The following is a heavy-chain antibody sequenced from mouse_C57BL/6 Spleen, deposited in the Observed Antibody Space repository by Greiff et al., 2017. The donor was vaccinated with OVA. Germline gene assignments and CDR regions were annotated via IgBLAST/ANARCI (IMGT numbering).Heavy chain of an antibody. J-gene: IGHJ3*01. V-gene: IGHV1-39*01. CDR3: ARSLHDYDEAWFAY. Sequence: VHVKQSGPELVKPGASVKISCKASGYSFTDYNMNWVKQSNGKSLEWIGVINPNYGTTSYNQKFKGKATLTVDQSSSTAYMQLNSLTSEDSAVYYCARSLHDYDEAWFAYWGQGTLVTVSA. D-gene: IGHD2-4*01. CDR1: GYSFTDYN. CDR2: INPNYGTT.